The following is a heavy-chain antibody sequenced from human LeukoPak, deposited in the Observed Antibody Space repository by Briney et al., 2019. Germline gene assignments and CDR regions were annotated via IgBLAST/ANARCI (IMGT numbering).Heavy chain of an antibody. CDR1: GLTFSNYS. D-gene: IGHD4-17*01. J-gene: IGHJ6*03. V-gene: IGHV3-21*01. CDR3: ARMGNYGDYPPYYYYMDV. CDR2: IRSSSSYI. Sequence: AGGSLSLACSAYGLTFSNYSTKSVRQAPGKGPGWVSSIRSSSSYISYADSVKGRFTISRDNAKNSLHLQLNSLRAEDTAVYYWARMGNYGDYPPYYYYMDVWGKGTTVTISS.